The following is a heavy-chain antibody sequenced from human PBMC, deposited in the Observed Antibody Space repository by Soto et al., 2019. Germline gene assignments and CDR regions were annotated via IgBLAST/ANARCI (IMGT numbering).Heavy chain of an antibody. CDR2: IRSKANSYAA. V-gene: IGHV3-73*01. Sequence: PGGSLRLSCAASGFTFSGSAMHWVRQASGKGLEWVGRIRSKANSYAAAYAASVKGRFTISRDDSKNTAYLQTNSLKTEDTAVYYCTRPVDYWGQGTLVTVSS. J-gene: IGHJ4*02. CDR3: TRPVDY. CDR1: GFTFSGSA.